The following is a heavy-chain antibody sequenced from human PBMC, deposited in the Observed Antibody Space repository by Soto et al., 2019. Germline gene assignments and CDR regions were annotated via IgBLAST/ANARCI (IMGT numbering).Heavy chain of an antibody. CDR3: ARDLPRDLVRGSFDI. CDR1: GYTFTRYN. Sequence: QAQLVQSGAEVRKPGASANISCKASGYTFTRYNIHWVRQAPGQGLEWMGIIDTRGGSTDYTQRFQGRVNMTRDTSTGTVYMELSRLGSEDTAVYYCARDLPRDLVRGSFDIWGQGTMVTVSS. D-gene: IGHD3-10*01. CDR2: IDTRGGST. J-gene: IGHJ3*02. V-gene: IGHV1-46*01.